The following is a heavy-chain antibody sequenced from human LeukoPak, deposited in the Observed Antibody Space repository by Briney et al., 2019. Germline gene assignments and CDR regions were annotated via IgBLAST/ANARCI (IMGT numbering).Heavy chain of an antibody. V-gene: IGHV4-59*12. Sequence: PSETLSLTCTVSGGSISSYYWSWIRQPPGKGLEWIGYIYYSGSTNYNLSLKSRVTISVDTSKNQFSLKLSSVTAADTAVYYCAREWIVVPNWFDPWGQGTLVTVSS. CDR3: AREWIVVPNWFDP. CDR2: IYYSGST. J-gene: IGHJ5*02. D-gene: IGHD3-10*01. CDR1: GGSISSYY.